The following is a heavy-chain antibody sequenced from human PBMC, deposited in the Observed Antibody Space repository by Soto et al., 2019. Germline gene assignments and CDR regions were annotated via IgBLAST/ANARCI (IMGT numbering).Heavy chain of an antibody. CDR1: GFTFSSYA. CDR2: ISNSGGST. Sequence: EVQLLESGGGLVQPGGSMRLSCAASGFTFSSYAMTWVRQAPGKGLEYVSSISNSGGSTYYADSLKGRFTVSRDNPKITLYLQMNSRRAADTAVYYCANPLAHCSGPTCYGPVTFWGQGTLVTVSS. J-gene: IGHJ4*02. D-gene: IGHD2-15*01. CDR3: ANPLAHCSGPTCYGPVTF. V-gene: IGHV3-23*01.